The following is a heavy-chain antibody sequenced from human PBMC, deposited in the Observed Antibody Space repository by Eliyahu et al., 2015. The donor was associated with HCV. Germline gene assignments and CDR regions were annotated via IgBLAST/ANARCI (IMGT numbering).Heavy chain of an antibody. CDR2: IYWDDVK. D-gene: IGHD6-19*01. CDR3: AHLGQWLVRGFDP. V-gene: IGHV2-5*02. J-gene: IGHJ5*02. CDR1: XFSLXTSGVG. Sequence: QITLKESGPTLVKPXQTLTLXCPFXXFSLXTSGVGVAWIRQPPGKALEWLALIYWDDVKRYSPSVKSRVTITKDTSKNQVVLTMTNVDPVDTATYYCAHLGQWLVRGFDPWGQGTLVTVSS.